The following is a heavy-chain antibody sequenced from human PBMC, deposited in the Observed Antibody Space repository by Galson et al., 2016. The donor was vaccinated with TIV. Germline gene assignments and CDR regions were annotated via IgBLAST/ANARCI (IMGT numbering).Heavy chain of an antibody. D-gene: IGHD2-15*01. J-gene: IGHJ6*02. Sequence: SLRLSCAASGFTVSSHYISWVRQAPGKGLEWVSFIYSGGSTKYAGSVKGRFTISRDSSENTVFLQMNSLRGEDTAVYYCARHLSAADYFGMGVWGQGTTVTVSS. V-gene: IGHV3-53*01. CDR1: GFTVSSHY. CDR3: ARHLSAADYFGMGV. CDR2: IYSGGST.